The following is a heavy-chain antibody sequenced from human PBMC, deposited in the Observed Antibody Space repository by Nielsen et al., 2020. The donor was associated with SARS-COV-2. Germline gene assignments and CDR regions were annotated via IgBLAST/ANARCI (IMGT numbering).Heavy chain of an antibody. CDR3: ARDIVGGLDV. CDR1: GGTFSTYA. CDR2: IIPMYGST. V-gene: IGHV1-69*13. J-gene: IGHJ6*02. Sequence: SVKVSCKASGGTFSTYAIAWVRQVPGQGLEWMGGIIPMYGSTNYAQRFQGRVTITADESTTTAYLELSSLRSEDSAVYYCARDIVGGLDVWGQGTTVTVSS. D-gene: IGHD2-15*01.